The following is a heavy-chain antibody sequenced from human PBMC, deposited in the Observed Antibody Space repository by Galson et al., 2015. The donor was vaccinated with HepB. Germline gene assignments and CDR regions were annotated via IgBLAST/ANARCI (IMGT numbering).Heavy chain of an antibody. CDR3: ASSGIAAAGRGPLDY. Sequence: LRLSCAASGFTFSSYAMHWVRQAPGKGLEWVAVIPYDGSNKYYADSVKGRFTISRDNSKNTLYLQMNSLRAEDTAVYYCASSGIAAAGRGPLDYWGQGTLVTVSS. CDR2: IPYDGSNK. J-gene: IGHJ4*02. V-gene: IGHV3-30-3*01. D-gene: IGHD6-13*01. CDR1: GFTFSSYA.